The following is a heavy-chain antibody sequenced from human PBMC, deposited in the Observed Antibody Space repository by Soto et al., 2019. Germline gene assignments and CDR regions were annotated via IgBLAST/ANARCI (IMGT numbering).Heavy chain of an antibody. CDR2: ISRDGTNK. Sequence: GGSLRLSCAASGFTFSRYAIHWVRQAPGKGLEWVAVISRDGTNKYYVDSVKGRFTISRDISRNTLYLQMNSLRHEDAAVYYCARSRSGAVADSFDFWGQGTLVTVSS. D-gene: IGHD3-10*01. J-gene: IGHJ4*02. CDR3: ARSRSGAVADSFDF. CDR1: GFTFSRYA. V-gene: IGHV3-30*04.